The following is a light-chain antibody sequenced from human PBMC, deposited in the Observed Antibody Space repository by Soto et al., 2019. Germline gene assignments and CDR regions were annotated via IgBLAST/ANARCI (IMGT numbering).Light chain of an antibody. J-gene: IGKJ4*01. CDR3: QQTNTFPPLT. CDR2: SAY. Sequence: DFQLTKSPSSVSASVGARVTITCRASQGISNWLAWYQQQPGKAPKLLISSAYTLQSGVPSRFSGGGSGTHFTLIISSLQPEDFATYYCQQTNTFPPLTFGGGTKVEIK. CDR1: QGISNW. V-gene: IGKV1-12*01.